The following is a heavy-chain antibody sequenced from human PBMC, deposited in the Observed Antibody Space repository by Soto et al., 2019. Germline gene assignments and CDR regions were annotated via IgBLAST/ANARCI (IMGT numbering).Heavy chain of an antibody. V-gene: IGHV1-8*01. CDR1: GYTFTSYD. D-gene: IGHD6-13*01. CDR3: ARGVAAAGYNWFDP. CDR2: MNPNSGNT. Sequence: VQLVQSGAEVKKPGASVKVSCKASGYTFTSYDITWVRQATGQGLEWMAWMNPNSGNTGYAQQCQGRVTMTRKTAISTAYMGLRSLRSDATAVYSWARGVAAAGYNWFDPWGQGTLVSVSS. J-gene: IGHJ5*02.